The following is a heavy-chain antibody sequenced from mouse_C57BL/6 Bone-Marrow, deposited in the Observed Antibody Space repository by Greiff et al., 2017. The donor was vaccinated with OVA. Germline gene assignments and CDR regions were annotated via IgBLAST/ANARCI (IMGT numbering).Heavy chain of an antibody. D-gene: IGHD2-1*01. V-gene: IGHV2-9-1*01. CDR2: IWTGGGT. J-gene: IGHJ4*01. Sequence: VKLVESGPGLVAPSQSLSITCTVSGFSLTSYAISWVRQPPGKGLEWLGVIWTGGGTNYNSALKSRLSISKDNSKSQVVLKMNSLQTDDTARYYCARNYNGNYDAMDYWGQGTSVTVSS. CDR1: GFSLTSYA. CDR3: ARNYNGNYDAMDY.